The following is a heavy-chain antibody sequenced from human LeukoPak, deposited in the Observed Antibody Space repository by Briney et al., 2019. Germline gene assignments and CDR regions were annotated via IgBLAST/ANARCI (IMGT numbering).Heavy chain of an antibody. CDR1: GGSINSSSYY. Sequence: PSETLSLTCTVSGGSINSSSYYWGWIRQPPGKGLEWIGTIYYSGSTYYNPSLKSRVTISVDTSKNQFSLKLSSVTAADTAVYYCAREAPPVWGSYRYNSDYWGQGALVTVSS. CDR3: AREAPPVWGSYRYNSDY. CDR2: IYYSGST. D-gene: IGHD3-16*02. V-gene: IGHV4-39*02. J-gene: IGHJ4*02.